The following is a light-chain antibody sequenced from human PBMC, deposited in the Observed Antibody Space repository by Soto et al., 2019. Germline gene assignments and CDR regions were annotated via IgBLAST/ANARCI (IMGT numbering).Light chain of an antibody. J-gene: IGKJ1*01. CDR3: QQTYRVPVT. V-gene: IGKV1-39*01. Sequence: DIQMSQSPSSLSASVGDRVTITCRASQSIGSDLSWCQQKPGKAPQLLVYRISTLQTGVPSRFSGSGSGTDFTLTITDLQPEDVGYYFCQQTYRVPVTFGRGTKVEVK. CDR2: RIS. CDR1: QSIGSD.